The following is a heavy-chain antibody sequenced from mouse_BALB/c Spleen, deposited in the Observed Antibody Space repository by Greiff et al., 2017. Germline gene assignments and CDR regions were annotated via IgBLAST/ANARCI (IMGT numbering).Heavy chain of an antibody. CDR1: DYTFTSYW. D-gene: IGHD2-2*01. CDR2: INPSNGRT. CDR3: ARGLPSWFAY. Sequence: QVQLQQPGAELVKPGASVKLSCKASDYTFTSYWMHWVKQRPGQGLEWIGEINPSNGRTNYNEKFKSKATLTVDKSSSTAYMQLSSLTSEDSAVYYCARGLPSWFAYWGQGTLVTVSA. J-gene: IGHJ3*01. V-gene: IGHV1S81*02.